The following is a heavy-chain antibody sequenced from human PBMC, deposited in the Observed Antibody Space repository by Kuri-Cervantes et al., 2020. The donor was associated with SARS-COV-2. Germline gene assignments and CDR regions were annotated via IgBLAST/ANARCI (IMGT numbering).Heavy chain of an antibody. Sequence: ASVKVSRKACGYTLTGYYMHWVRQAPAQGLEWMGWINPNSGGTNYAQKFQGWVTMTRDTSISTAYMELSRLRSDDTAVYYCARASVRGIIITYHSYGMDVWGQGTTVTVSS. D-gene: IGHD3-10*01. J-gene: IGHJ6*02. CDR3: ARASVRGIIITYHSYGMDV. CDR1: GYTLTGYY. CDR2: INPNSGGT. V-gene: IGHV1-2*04.